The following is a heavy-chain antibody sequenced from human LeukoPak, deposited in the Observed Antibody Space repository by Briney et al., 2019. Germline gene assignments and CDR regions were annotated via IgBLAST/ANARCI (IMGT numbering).Heavy chain of an antibody. V-gene: IGHV3-23*01. D-gene: IGHD6-19*01. CDR2: ISGSGGST. CDR1: GFTVSSNY. Sequence: PGGSLRLSCAASGFTVSSNYMSWVRQAPGKGLEWVSAISGSGGSTYYADSVKGRFTISRDNSKNTLYLQMNSLRAEDTAVYYCARAEYSSGWYGGYGYWGQGTLVTVSS. J-gene: IGHJ4*02. CDR3: ARAEYSSGWYGGYGY.